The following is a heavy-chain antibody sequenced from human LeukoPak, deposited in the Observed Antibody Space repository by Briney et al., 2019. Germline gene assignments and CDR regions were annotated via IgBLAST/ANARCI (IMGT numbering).Heavy chain of an antibody. D-gene: IGHD4-23*01. V-gene: IGHV3-21*01. Sequence: GGSLRLSCAASGFTFSSYSMNWVRQAPGKGLEWVSSISSSSSYIYYADSVKGRFTISRDNSKNTLYMQMNSLRAEDTALYYCARDTGPTVAQRPYYMDVWGKGTTVTVSS. CDR2: ISSSSSYI. CDR3: ARDTGPTVAQRPYYMDV. CDR1: GFTFSSYS. J-gene: IGHJ6*03.